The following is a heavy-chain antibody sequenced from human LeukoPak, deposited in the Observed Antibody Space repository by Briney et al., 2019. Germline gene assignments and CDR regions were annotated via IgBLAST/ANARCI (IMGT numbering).Heavy chain of an antibody. Sequence: ASVKVSCKASGYTFTSYDINWVRQATGQGLEWMGWMNPNSGNTGYAQKFQGRVTMTRNTSISTAYMELSSLRSEDTAVCYCARVGSSSWYGYYYYYMDVWGKGTTVTVSS. V-gene: IGHV1-8*01. CDR2: MNPNSGNT. D-gene: IGHD6-13*01. CDR3: ARVGSSSWYGYYYYYMDV. J-gene: IGHJ6*03. CDR1: GYTFTSYD.